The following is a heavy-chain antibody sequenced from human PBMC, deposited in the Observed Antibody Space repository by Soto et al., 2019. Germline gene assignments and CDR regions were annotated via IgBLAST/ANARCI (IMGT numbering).Heavy chain of an antibody. CDR3: ARDRSVGGNYYYYGMDC. V-gene: IGHV3-33*01. CDR1: GFTFSSYG. J-gene: IGHJ6*02. CDR2: IWYDGSNK. Sequence: GGSLRLSCAASGFTFSSYGMHWVRQAPGKGLEWVAVIWYDGSNKYYADSVKGRFTISRDNSKNTLYLQMNSLRAEDTAVYYCARDRSVGGNYYYYGMDCWGQGTTVTVAS. D-gene: IGHD6-19*01.